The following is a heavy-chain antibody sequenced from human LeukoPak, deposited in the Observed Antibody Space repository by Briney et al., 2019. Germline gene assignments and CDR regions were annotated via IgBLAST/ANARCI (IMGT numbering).Heavy chain of an antibody. J-gene: IGHJ6*02. V-gene: IGHV3-9*01. CDR3: AKETGTGTISYYYYGMDV. Sequence: GGSLRLSCAASGFTFSSNGMHWVRQAPGKGLEWVSGISWNSGSIGYADSVKGRFTISRDNAKNSLYLQMNSLRAEDTALYYCAKETGTGTISYYYYGMDVWGQGTTVTVSS. CDR2: ISWNSGSI. CDR1: GFTFSSNG. D-gene: IGHD1-7*01.